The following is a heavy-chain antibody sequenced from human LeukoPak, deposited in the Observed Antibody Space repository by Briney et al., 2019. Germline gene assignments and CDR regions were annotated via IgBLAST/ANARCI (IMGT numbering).Heavy chain of an antibody. CDR3: ARHGSMVAVDY. Sequence: PSETLSLTCTVSGGSISSSSYYWGWIRQPSGKGLEWIGSIYYSGSTYYNPSLKSRVTISVDTSKNQFSLKLSSVTAADTAVYYCARHGSMVAVDYWGQGTLVTVSS. J-gene: IGHJ4*02. V-gene: IGHV4-39*01. CDR1: GGSISSSSYY. D-gene: IGHD2-15*01. CDR2: IYYSGST.